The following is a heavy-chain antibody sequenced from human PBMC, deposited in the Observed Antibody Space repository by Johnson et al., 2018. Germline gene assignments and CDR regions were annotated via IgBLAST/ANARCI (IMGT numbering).Heavy chain of an antibody. Sequence: EVQLVESGGGLVQPGGSLRLSCAASGFTVSTNYMTWVRQAPGKGLEWVSVIYSGGSTYYADSVKGRFTISRDNSKNTLYLQMNSRRAEDTAVYYCARRNVNYYYYMDVWGKGTTVTVSS. CDR2: IYSGGST. CDR1: GFTVSTNY. V-gene: IGHV3-66*02. CDR3: ARRNVNYYYYMDV. J-gene: IGHJ6*03.